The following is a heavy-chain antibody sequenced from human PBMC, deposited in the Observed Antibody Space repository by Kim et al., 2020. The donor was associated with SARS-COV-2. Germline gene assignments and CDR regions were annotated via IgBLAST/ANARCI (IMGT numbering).Heavy chain of an antibody. V-gene: IGHV4-38-2*02. J-gene: IGHJ4*02. CDR3: ASQTDIVATGLFDY. CDR1: GYSISSGYY. CDR2: IYHSGST. D-gene: IGHD5-12*01. Sequence: SETLSLTCTVSGYSISSGYYWGWIRQPPGKGLEWIGSIYHSGSTYYNPSLKSRVTISVDTSKNQFSLKLSSVTAADTAVYYCASQTDIVATGLFDYWGQGTLVTVSS.